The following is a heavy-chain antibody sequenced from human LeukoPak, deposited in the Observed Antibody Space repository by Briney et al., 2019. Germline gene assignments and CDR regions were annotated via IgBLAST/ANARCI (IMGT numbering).Heavy chain of an antibody. Sequence: ASVKVSCKASGYTFTSYGISWVRQAPGQGLEWMGWISAYNGNTNYAQKLQGRVTMTTDTSTSTAYMELRSLRSDDTAMYYCAREFHVPYYDILTGYYNYWFDPWGQGTLVTVSS. V-gene: IGHV1-18*01. J-gene: IGHJ5*02. D-gene: IGHD3-9*01. CDR1: GYTFTSYG. CDR3: AREFHVPYYDILTGYYNYWFDP. CDR2: ISAYNGNT.